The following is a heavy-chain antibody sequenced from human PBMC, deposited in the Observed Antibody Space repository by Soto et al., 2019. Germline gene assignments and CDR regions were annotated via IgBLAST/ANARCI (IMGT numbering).Heavy chain of an antibody. D-gene: IGHD1-26*01. J-gene: IGHJ4*02. V-gene: IGHV3-21*01. CDR1: GFTFSSYS. CDR2: ISSSSSYI. Sequence: RLSCAASGFTFSSYSMNWVRQAPGKGLEWVSSISSSSSYIYYADSVKGRFTISRDNAKNSLYLQMNSLRAEDTAVYYCARDRATALFDYWGQGTLVTVSS. CDR3: ARDRATALFDY.